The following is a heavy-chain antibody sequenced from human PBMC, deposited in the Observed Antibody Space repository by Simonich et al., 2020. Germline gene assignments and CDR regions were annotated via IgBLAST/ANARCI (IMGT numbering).Heavy chain of an antibody. Sequence: QVQLQQWGAGLLKPSETLSLTCAVYGGSFSGYYWSWIRQPPGKGLEWIGEINHSGSTNYNPALKILFTISVETSKNQFSLKLSSVTAADTAVYYCARGKGWKNAFDIWGQGTMVTVSS. CDR2: INHSGST. J-gene: IGHJ3*02. CDR3: ARGKGWKNAFDI. CDR1: GGSFSGYY. D-gene: IGHD1-1*01. V-gene: IGHV4-34*01.